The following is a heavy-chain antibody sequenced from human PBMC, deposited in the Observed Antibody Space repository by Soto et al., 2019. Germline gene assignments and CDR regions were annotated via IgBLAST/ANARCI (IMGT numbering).Heavy chain of an antibody. CDR2: ISAYNGNT. J-gene: IGHJ4*02. V-gene: IGHV1-18*01. Sequence: GASVKVSCKASGYTFTSYGISWVRQAPGQGLEWMGWISAYNGNTNYAQKLQGRVTMTTDTSTSTAYMELRSLRSDDTAVYYCARIDCGSCYSDFDFDYWGQGTLVTVSS. CDR3: ARIDCGSCYSDFDFDY. CDR1: GYTFTSYG. D-gene: IGHD2-15*01.